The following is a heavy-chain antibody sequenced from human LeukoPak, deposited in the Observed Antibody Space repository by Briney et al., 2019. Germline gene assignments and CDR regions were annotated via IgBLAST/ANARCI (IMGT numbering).Heavy chain of an antibody. D-gene: IGHD4-23*01. CDR3: ASNSVVPRYYYYYGMDV. J-gene: IGHJ6*02. CDR2: ISYDGSNK. Sequence: PGGSLRLSCAASGSTFSSYAMHWVRQAPGKGLEWVAVISYDGSNKYYADSVKGRFTISRDNSKNTLYLQMNSLRAEDTAVYYCASNSVVPRYYYYYGMDVWGQGTTVTVSS. V-gene: IGHV3-30-3*01. CDR1: GSTFSSYA.